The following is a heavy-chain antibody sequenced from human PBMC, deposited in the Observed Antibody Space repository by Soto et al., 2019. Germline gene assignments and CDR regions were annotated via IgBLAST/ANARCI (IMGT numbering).Heavy chain of an antibody. CDR1: GCSISNYY. V-gene: IGHV4-59*01. CDR2: IYYSGST. Sequence: SENLSITFTVSGCSISNYYWSWIRQPPGKGLEWIGYIYYSGSTNYNPSLKSRVAISIDTSKNQFSLRLSSVTAADTAVYFCARAPGSDQRHRGSICSTYREGDPYHFD. D-gene: IGHD3-16*01. CDR3: ARAPGSDQRHRGSICSTYREGDPYHFD. J-gene: IGHJ4*01.